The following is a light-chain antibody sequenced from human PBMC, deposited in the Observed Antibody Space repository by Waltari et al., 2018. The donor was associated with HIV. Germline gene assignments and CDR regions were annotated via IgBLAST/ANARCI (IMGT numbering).Light chain of an antibody. CDR3: QQSFSAAIT. CDR2: GAS. V-gene: IGKV1-39*01. J-gene: IGKJ5*01. CDR1: QNINNY. Sequence: DIQMTKSPSSLSASVGHTVPITCRASQNINNYLNWYQQRPGKPPNLLIYGASSLQPGVPARFSARASGANFTLTITRLQPEDFASYYCQQSFSAAITLGQGTRL.